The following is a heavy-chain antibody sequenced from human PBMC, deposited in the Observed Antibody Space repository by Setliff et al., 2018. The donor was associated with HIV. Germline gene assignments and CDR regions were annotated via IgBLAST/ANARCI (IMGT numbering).Heavy chain of an antibody. CDR3: ARGSPMVRGVITPSDY. D-gene: IGHD3-10*01. CDR1: GGSISSSSYY. Sequence: SETLSLTCTVSGGSISSSSYYWGWIRQPPGKGLEWIGEIIHSGITNYSPSLKSRVTISVDTSKNHFSLRLTSVTAADTAVYYCARGSPMVRGVITPSDYWGQGTLVTVSS. CDR2: IIHSGIT. J-gene: IGHJ4*02. V-gene: IGHV4-39*02.